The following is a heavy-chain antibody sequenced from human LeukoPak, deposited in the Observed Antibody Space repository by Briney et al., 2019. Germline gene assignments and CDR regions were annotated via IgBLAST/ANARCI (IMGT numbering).Heavy chain of an antibody. D-gene: IGHD6-13*01. V-gene: IGHV3-11*01. CDR2: ISSSGSTI. J-gene: IGHJ4*02. Sequence: GGSQRLSCAASGFTFSDYYMSWIRQAPGKGLEWVSYISSSGSTIYYADSVKGRFTISRDNAKNSLYLQMNSLRAEDTAVYYCARDGSSPYYYFDYWGQGTLVTVSS. CDR3: ARDGSSPYYYFDY. CDR1: GFTFSDYY.